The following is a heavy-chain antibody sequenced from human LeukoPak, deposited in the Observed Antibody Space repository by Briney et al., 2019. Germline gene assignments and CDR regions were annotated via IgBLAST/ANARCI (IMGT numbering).Heavy chain of an antibody. V-gene: IGHV3-15*01. CDR1: GLTFSKAW. CDR3: TTTGNYGSGSYYRSDYYGMDV. D-gene: IGHD3-10*01. CDR2: LKSKTEGGTA. Sequence: GGSLRLSCAASGLTFSKAWMSWVGQAPGKGLAGVGRLKSKTEGGTADYTAPVKGRFTISRDDSQNTLYLHMNSLKTEDTAVYYCTTTGNYGSGSYYRSDYYGMDVWGQGTTVTVSS. J-gene: IGHJ6*02.